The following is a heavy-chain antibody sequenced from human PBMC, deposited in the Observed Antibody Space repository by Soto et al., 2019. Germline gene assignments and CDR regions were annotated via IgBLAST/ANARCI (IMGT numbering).Heavy chain of an antibody. CDR2: IYHSGST. V-gene: IGHV4-30-2*01. D-gene: IGHD4-4*01. CDR3: ARGMTTVTTIDY. J-gene: IGHJ4*02. CDR1: GVAISSGGYS. Sequence: PSETLSLTCAVSGVAISSGGYSWRWIRQPPGKGLEWIGYIYHSGSTYYNPSLKSRVTISVDRSKNQFSLKLSSVTAADTAVYYCARGMTTVTTIDYWGQGTLVTVSS.